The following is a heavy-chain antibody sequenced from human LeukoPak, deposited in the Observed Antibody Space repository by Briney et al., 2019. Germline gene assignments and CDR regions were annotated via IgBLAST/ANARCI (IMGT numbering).Heavy chain of an antibody. D-gene: IGHD3-16*01. CDR1: GFTYSSYW. V-gene: IGHV3-7*01. Sequence: GGSLRLSCAASGFTYSSYWMSWVRQAPGKGLECVANIKQDGSEKYYVDSVKGRFTISRDNAKNSLYLQMNSLRAEDTAVYYCARAFRGRGAPTHLRLVDYWGQGTLVTVSS. J-gene: IGHJ4*02. CDR2: IKQDGSEK. CDR3: ARAFRGRGAPTHLRLVDY.